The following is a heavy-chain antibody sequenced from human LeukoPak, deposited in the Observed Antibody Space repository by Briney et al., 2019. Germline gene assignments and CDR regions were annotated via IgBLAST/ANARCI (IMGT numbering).Heavy chain of an antibody. D-gene: IGHD4-17*01. Sequence: GGSLRLSCAASGFTFSSYAMSWVRQAPGKGLEWVSAISGSGGSTYYADSVKGRFTISRDNSKNTLYLQMNSLRVEDTAVYYCAERSYGDYYYGMDVWGQGTTVTVPS. V-gene: IGHV3-23*01. CDR3: AERSYGDYYYGMDV. J-gene: IGHJ6*02. CDR1: GFTFSSYA. CDR2: ISGSGGST.